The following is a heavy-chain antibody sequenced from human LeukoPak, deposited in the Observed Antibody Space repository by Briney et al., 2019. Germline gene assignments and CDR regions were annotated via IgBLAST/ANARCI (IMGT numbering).Heavy chain of an antibody. D-gene: IGHD3-22*01. CDR3: AREAAYYDSSGYYVY. Sequence: GGSLRLSCAASGFTFSDYYMSWIRQAPGKGRKWVSYISSSSSYIYYADSVKGRFTISRDNAKNSLYLQMNSLRAEDTAVYYCAREAAYYDSSGYYVYWGQGTLVTVSS. V-gene: IGHV3-11*06. J-gene: IGHJ4*02. CDR1: GFTFSDYY. CDR2: ISSSSSYI.